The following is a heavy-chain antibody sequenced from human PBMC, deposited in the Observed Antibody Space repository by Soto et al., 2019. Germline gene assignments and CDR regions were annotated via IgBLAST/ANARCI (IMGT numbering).Heavy chain of an antibody. Sequence: SGPTLVNPTQTLTLTCTFSGFSLSTSGMCVSWIRQPPGKALEWLALIDWDDDKYYSTSLKTRLTISKDTSKNQVVLTMTNMDPVDTATYYCARIEAFWSGYSYYYYGMDVWGQGTTVTVSS. D-gene: IGHD3-3*01. V-gene: IGHV2-70*01. CDR2: IDWDDDK. J-gene: IGHJ6*02. CDR3: ARIEAFWSGYSYYYYGMDV. CDR1: GFSLSTSGMC.